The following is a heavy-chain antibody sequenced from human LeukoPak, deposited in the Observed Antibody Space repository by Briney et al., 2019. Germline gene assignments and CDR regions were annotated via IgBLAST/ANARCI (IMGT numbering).Heavy chain of an antibody. V-gene: IGHV3-7*01. CDR1: GFTFSSYW. J-gene: IGHJ4*02. Sequence: GGSLRLSCAASGFTFSSYWMSWVRQAPGKGPEWVANIKQDGSEKYYVDSVKGRFTISRDNAKNSLYLQMNSLRAEDTAVYYCARDYYGSGSYYSGWGQGTLVTVSS. CDR2: IKQDGSEK. CDR3: ARDYYGSGSYYSG. D-gene: IGHD3-10*01.